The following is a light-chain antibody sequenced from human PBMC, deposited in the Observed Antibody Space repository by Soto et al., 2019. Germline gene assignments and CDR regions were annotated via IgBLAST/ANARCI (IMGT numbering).Light chain of an antibody. Sequence: DIQMTQSPSSLSASVGDRVSITCQASQAISHYLNWYQQKPGKAPTLLIYDASNLETGVPSRFSGGGSGTDFTFTISSLQPEDIATYYCQQYDNLPFTFGGGTKVEIK. V-gene: IGKV1-33*01. CDR3: QQYDNLPFT. CDR2: DAS. J-gene: IGKJ4*01. CDR1: QAISHY.